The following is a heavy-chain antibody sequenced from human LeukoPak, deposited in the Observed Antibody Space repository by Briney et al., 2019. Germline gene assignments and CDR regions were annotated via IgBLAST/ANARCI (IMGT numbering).Heavy chain of an antibody. J-gene: IGHJ4*02. CDR1: GFTVSSNY. V-gene: IGHV3-53*01. D-gene: IGHD3-16*01. CDR2: IYSGGST. CDR3: ASSPAEGAFDY. Sequence: GGSLRLSCAASGFTVSSNYMSWVRQAPGKGLEWVSVIYSGGSTYYADSVKGRFTISRDNSKNTLYLQMNSLRAEDTAVYYCASSPAEGAFDYWGQGTLVTVSS.